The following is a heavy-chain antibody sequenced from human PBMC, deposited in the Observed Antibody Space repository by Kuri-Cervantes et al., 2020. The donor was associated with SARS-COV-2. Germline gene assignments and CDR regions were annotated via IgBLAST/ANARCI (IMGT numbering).Heavy chain of an antibody. Sequence: GESLKISCAASGFTFSSYWMHWVRQAPGKGLVWVSRINSDGSSTSYADSVKGRFTTSRDNAKNTLYLQMNSLRAEDTAVYYCSAATGYWGQGTLVTVSS. J-gene: IGHJ4*02. D-gene: IGHD3-10*01. V-gene: IGHV3-74*01. CDR1: GFTFSSYW. CDR3: SAATGY. CDR2: INSDGSST.